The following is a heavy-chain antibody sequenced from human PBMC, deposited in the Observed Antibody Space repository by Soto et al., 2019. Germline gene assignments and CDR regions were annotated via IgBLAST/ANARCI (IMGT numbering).Heavy chain of an antibody. CDR3: ARDLWGYCGTDCYPLDV. CDR2: MYNTGST. CDR1: DGSLSGYC. D-gene: IGHD2-21*02. V-gene: IGHV4-59*01. J-gene: IGHJ6*02. Sequence: SETLSLTCTVSDGSLSGYCWSWIRQPPGKGLEWIGYMYNTGSTAYNPSFKSRVTISVDTSKNQFSLKLNSVTAADTAVYYCARDLWGYCGTDCYPLDVWGQGTTVT.